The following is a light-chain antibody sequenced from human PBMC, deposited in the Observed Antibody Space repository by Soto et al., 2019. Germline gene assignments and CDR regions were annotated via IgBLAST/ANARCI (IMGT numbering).Light chain of an antibody. Sequence: DIQMTQSPSTLSASVGDRVTITCRASQSLSSWLAWYQQKPGKAPKLLIYNASSLEGGVPSRFSGSGSGTEFTLTSSSLQPDDVATYYCQQYNSLWTFGQGTKVEIK. CDR2: NAS. J-gene: IGKJ1*01. CDR1: QSLSSW. V-gene: IGKV1-5*03. CDR3: QQYNSLWT.